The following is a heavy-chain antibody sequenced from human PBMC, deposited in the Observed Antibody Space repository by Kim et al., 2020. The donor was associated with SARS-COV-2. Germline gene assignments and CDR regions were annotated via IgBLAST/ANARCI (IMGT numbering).Heavy chain of an antibody. V-gene: IGHV1-2*02. Sequence: ASVKVSCKASSYTFTGDYIHWVRQAPGQGLEWMGWIDPNSGGTNYAQKFQGRVTMTRDTSTSTAYMQLNSLRSDDTAVYYCARGTRLDGTSLCTYWGQGTLVTVSS. D-gene: IGHD1-1*01. CDR1: SYTFTGDY. CDR3: ARGTRLDGTSLCTY. J-gene: IGHJ4*02. CDR2: IDPNSGGT.